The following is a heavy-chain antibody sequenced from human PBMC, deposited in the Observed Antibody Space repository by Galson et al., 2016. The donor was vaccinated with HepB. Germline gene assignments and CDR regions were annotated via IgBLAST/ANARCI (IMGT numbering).Heavy chain of an antibody. D-gene: IGHD3-3*01. CDR3: ARDPLRFLEWFLLAPDY. Sequence: SLRLSCAASGFTFSSFGMHWVRQAPGKGLEWVAVIWYDGINKYYVDSVKGRFTISRDNSKNTLYLQMNSLRAEDTAVYYCARDPLRFLEWFLLAPDYWGQGTLVTVSS. J-gene: IGHJ4*02. V-gene: IGHV3-33*01. CDR1: GFTFSSFG. CDR2: IWYDGINK.